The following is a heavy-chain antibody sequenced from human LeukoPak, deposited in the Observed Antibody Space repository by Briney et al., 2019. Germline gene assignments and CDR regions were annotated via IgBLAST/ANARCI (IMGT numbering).Heavy chain of an antibody. CDR2: IGAGGTFT. V-gene: IGHV3-23*01. D-gene: IGHD1-26*01. J-gene: IGHJ3*02. CDR1: GFTFSSYA. Sequence: GGSLRLSCTASGFTFSSYAMNWVRQAPGKGLGWVSGIGAGGTFTYYADSVKGRFTISRHNSKNTLYLQMNSLRAEDTAVYYCAGPMGASDAFDIWGQGTMVTVSS. CDR3: AGPMGASDAFDI.